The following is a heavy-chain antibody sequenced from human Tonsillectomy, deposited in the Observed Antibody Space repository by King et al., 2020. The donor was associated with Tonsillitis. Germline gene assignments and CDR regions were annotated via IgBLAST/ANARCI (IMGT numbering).Heavy chain of an antibody. Sequence: VQLVESGGGLVQPGGSLRLSCAASGFTFSSYWMHWGRQAPGKGLVCVSRIYSDGSDTSYADSVKGRFTISRDNAKNTLYLQINSLRAEDTAVYYCARADRGGVFDIWGQGTMVTVSS. CDR2: IYSDGSDT. D-gene: IGHD2-8*02. CDR3: ARADRGGVFDI. V-gene: IGHV3-74*01. CDR1: GFTFSSYW. J-gene: IGHJ3*02.